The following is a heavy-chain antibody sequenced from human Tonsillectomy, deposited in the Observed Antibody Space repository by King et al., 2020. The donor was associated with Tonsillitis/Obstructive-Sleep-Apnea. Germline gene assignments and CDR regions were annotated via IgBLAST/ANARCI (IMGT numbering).Heavy chain of an antibody. V-gene: IGHV1-2*06. J-gene: IGHJ4*02. D-gene: IGHD2-2*01. CDR1: EYTFTGYY. CDR3: ARDSCSSTSCYQGY. Sequence: VQLVESETEVKKPGASVKVSCTASEYTFTGYYIHWVRQAPGQGLEWMGRINPNSGGTNYAQTFQGRVTMTRDTSISTAYMELSRLKSDDTAVYYCARDSCSSTSCYQGYWGQGTLVTVSS. CDR2: INPNSGGT.